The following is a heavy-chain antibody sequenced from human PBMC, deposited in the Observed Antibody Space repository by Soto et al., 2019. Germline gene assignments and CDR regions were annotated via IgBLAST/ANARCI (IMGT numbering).Heavy chain of an antibody. V-gene: IGHV4-59*11. Sequence: HVHLQESGPGLVMPSETLSLTCTVSGGSINNHYWSWIRQAPGKGLEWIGYIYYTGITNYNPSLKSRGTMSVDTSKNQFSLNLTSLTAADTAIYYCARANWYSEYWGQGTLVTVSS. CDR3: ARANWYSEY. CDR1: GGSINNHY. CDR2: IYYTGIT. J-gene: IGHJ4*02. D-gene: IGHD2-8*01.